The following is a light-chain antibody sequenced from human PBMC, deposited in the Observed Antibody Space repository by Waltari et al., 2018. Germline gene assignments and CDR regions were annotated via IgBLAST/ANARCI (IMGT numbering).Light chain of an antibody. CDR3: QQYNNWRT. J-gene: IGKJ2*01. CDR2: GAS. Sequence: EILMPQSPPTLSVSPGERATLSCRASQSISRNLAWYQQKPGQAPRLLIYGASTRATGIPARFSGSGSGTEFTLTISSLQSEDFAVYYCQQYNNWRTFGQGTKLEIK. CDR1: QSISRN. V-gene: IGKV3-15*01.